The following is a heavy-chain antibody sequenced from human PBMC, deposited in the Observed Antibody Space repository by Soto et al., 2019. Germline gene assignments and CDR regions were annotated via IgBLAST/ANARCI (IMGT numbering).Heavy chain of an antibody. D-gene: IGHD1-1*01. CDR3: ARELATAKPEGVDF. Sequence: ASVKVSCKASGYTFSDYYIHWVRQAPGQGLEWMGWINPNSGGTKYAPKFQGGVTMTRDTSITTAYMELSRLRSGDTAVYYCARELATAKPEGVDFWGQGTLVTVSS. CDR1: GYTFSDYY. CDR2: INPNSGGT. J-gene: IGHJ4*02. V-gene: IGHV1-2*02.